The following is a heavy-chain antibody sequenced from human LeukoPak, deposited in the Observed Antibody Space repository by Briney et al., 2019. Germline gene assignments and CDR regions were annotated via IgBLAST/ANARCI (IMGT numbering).Heavy chain of an antibody. CDR2: INPSGGST. V-gene: IGHV1-46*01. Sequence: ASVKVSCKASGYTLTDYYMHWVRQAPGQGLEWMGIINPSGGSTSYAQKFQGRVTMTRDTSTSTVYMELSSLRSEDTAVYYCARAFLDLYFDYWGQGTLVTVSS. J-gene: IGHJ4*02. CDR3: ARAFLDLYFDY. CDR1: GYTLTDYY.